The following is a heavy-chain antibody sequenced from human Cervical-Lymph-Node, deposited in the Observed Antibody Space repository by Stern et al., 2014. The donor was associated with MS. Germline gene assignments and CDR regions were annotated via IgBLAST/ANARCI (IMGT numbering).Heavy chain of an antibody. D-gene: IGHD4-17*01. CDR3: ARDYGDYAFDY. CDR1: GYSFTANW. Sequence: EVQLVESGAEVKKPGESLKISCKGSGYSFTANWIAWVRQMPGKGLEGMGISYPGDSDTRYSRSFQGQVTISADKSISTAYLQWSSLKASDTAMYYCARDYGDYAFDYWGQGTLVTVSS. CDR2: SYPGDSDT. V-gene: IGHV5-51*01. J-gene: IGHJ4*02.